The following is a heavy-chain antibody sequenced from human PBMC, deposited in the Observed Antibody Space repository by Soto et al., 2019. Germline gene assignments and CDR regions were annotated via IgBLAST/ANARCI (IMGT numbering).Heavy chain of an antibody. CDR1: GYNFTSYG. CDR3: VRRHVSATGIDWFDP. Sequence: ASLKFSCKSSGYNFTSYGIHWVRQAPGQRLEWMGWINAANGDTKYSPKFQGRVTITRDTSASTAYMELSSLRSEDTAVYYCVRRHVSATGIDWFDPWGQGTLVTVSS. J-gene: IGHJ5*02. D-gene: IGHD6-13*01. V-gene: IGHV1-3*01. CDR2: INAANGDT.